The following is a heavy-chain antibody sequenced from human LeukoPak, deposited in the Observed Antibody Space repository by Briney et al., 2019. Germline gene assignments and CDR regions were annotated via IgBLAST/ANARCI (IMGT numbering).Heavy chain of an antibody. CDR2: ISGSGGST. Sequence: SGGSLRLSCAASGFTFSSDAMSWVRQAPGKGLEWVSGISGSGGSTYYADSVKGRFTISRDNSKNTLYLQMNSLRVEDTAVYYCAKERDGADPYYFDYWGQGTLVSVSS. D-gene: IGHD4/OR15-4a*01. V-gene: IGHV3-23*01. CDR1: GFTFSSDA. J-gene: IGHJ4*02. CDR3: AKERDGADPYYFDY.